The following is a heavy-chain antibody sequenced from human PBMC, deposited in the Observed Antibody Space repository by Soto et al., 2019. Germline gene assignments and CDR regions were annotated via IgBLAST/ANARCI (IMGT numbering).Heavy chain of an antibody. CDR3: ITAALR. J-gene: IGHJ4*02. CDR2: IRSQGDGGTA. Sequence: QLVESGGGSVKPGMSLRFTCAASGFTFSNAWMTWVRQAPGKGLERVGLIRSQGDGGTADCAAHVRGRSTISRDDSQNLVFLHMGNLQTENTAIYYSITAALRWGQGALVTFSS. D-gene: IGHD6-25*01. CDR1: GFTFSNAW. V-gene: IGHV3-15*01.